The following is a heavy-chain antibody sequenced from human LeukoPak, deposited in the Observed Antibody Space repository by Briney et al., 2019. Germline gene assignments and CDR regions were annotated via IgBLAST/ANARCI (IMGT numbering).Heavy chain of an antibody. CDR1: GGSISSGGYY. CDR3: ARGAYNDYGGNNVFDY. Sequence: PSQTLSLTCTVSGGSISSGGYYWNWIRQPAGKGLEWIGEINHSGSTNYNPSLKSRVTISVDTSKNQFSLKLSSVTAADTAVYYCARGAYNDYGGNNVFDYWGQGTLVTVSS. V-gene: IGHV4-61*09. D-gene: IGHD4-23*01. CDR2: INHSGST. J-gene: IGHJ4*02.